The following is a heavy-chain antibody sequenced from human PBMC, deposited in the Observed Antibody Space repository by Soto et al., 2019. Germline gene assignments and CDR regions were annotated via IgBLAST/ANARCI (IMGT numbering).Heavy chain of an antibody. CDR1: GDTFNFYS. CDR3: ASSYGSGYRAFDY. V-gene: IGHV1-69*02. CDR2: VNPIVSMS. Sequence: QVQLVQSGAEVKRPGSSVKVSCKASGDTFNFYSINWVRQAPGLGLEWMGRVNPIVSMSNYAQKFQGRVTMTADKSTSTASMELRSLRSEDTAIYYCASSYGSGYRAFDYWGQGALVTVSS. J-gene: IGHJ4*02. D-gene: IGHD3-10*01.